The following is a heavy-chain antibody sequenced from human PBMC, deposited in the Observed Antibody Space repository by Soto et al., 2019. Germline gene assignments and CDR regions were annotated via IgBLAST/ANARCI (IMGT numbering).Heavy chain of an antibody. J-gene: IGHJ5*02. D-gene: IGHD2-2*02. CDR3: ARHGCSSTSCYMGWFDP. CDR2: IYPGDSDT. CDR1: GYSFTSYW. Sequence: PGESLKISCKGSGYSFTSYWIGWVRQMPGKGLEWMGIIYPGDSDTRYSPSFQGQVTISADKSISTAYLQWSSLKASDTAMYYCARHGCSSTSCYMGWFDPWGQGTLVTVSS. V-gene: IGHV5-51*01.